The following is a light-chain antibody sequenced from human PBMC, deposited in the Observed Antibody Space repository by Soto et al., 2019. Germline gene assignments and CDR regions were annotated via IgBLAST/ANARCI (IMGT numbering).Light chain of an antibody. Sequence: QSALTQPASLSGSPGQSITIACTGTSSDVGGYNYVSCYQQHPGKAPKLMIYEVINRPSGISSRFSGSKSGNTASLTISGLQAEDEADYYCSSYTTSSTYVFGTGTKVTVL. CDR3: SSYTTSSTYV. J-gene: IGLJ1*01. V-gene: IGLV2-14*03. CDR2: EVI. CDR1: SSDVGGYNY.